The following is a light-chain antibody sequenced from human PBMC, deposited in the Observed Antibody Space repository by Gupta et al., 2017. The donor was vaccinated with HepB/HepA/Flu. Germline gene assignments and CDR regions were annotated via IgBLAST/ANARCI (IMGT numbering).Light chain of an antibody. J-gene: IGKJ3*01. Sequence: EIVLTQSPGTLSLSPGERATLSCRASQSVSSSYLAWYQQKPGQAPRLLIYGASSRATGIPDRFSGSGSGTDFTLTISRLEPEDFAVYYCQQDGSSHIFTFGHGTKVDIK. V-gene: IGKV3-20*01. CDR2: GAS. CDR1: QSVSSSY. CDR3: QQDGSSHIFT.